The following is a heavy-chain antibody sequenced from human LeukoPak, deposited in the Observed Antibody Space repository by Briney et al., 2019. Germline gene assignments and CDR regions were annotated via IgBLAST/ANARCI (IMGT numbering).Heavy chain of an antibody. CDR1: GGSFSGYY. J-gene: IGHJ6*03. CDR3: ARYSAFYHYMDV. V-gene: IGHV4-34*01. Sequence: SETLSLTCAVYGGSFSGYYWSWIRQPPGKGLEWIGEINHSGSTNYSPSLHSRVTISVGTSKDQFSLKVRSVTAADTAVYYCARYSAFYHYMDVWGEGTTVTVSS. D-gene: IGHD4-11*01. CDR2: INHSGST.